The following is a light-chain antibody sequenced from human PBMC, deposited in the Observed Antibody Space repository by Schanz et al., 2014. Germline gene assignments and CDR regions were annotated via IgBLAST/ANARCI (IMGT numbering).Light chain of an antibody. V-gene: IGLV2-8*01. Sequence: QSALTQPPSASGSPGQSVTISCTGTSSDVGGYNYLSWYQQHPGKAPKLMIYEVSKRPSGVPDRFSGSKSGNTASLTVSGLQAEDEADYYCSSYTTSRTLLFGGGTKLTVL. J-gene: IGLJ2*01. CDR1: SSDVGGYNY. CDR3: SSYTTSRTLL. CDR2: EVS.